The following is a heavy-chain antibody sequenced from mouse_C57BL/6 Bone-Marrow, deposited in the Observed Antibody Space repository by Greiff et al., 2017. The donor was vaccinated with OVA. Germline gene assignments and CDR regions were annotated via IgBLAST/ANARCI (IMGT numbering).Heavy chain of an antibody. Sequence: EVQLQESGPGLVKPSQTVFLTCTVTGISITTGNYRWSWIRQFPGNKLEWLGYIYYSGTITYNPPLTSPTTIPRDTPKHQFFLEMNSLTAEDTATYYCARGAPITTVVAKDWYFDVWGTGTTVTVSS. D-gene: IGHD1-1*01. CDR3: ARGAPITTVVAKDWYFDV. CDR1: GISITTGNYR. J-gene: IGHJ1*03. CDR2: IYYSGTI. V-gene: IGHV3-5*01.